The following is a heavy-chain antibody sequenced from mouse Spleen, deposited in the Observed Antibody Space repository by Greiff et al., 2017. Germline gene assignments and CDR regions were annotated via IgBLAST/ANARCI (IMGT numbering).Heavy chain of an antibody. CDR1: GFTFSSYA. V-gene: IGHV5-9-3*01. CDR2: ISSGGGNT. CDR3: ARRRYGNPFDY. Sequence: EVQLQESGGGLVKLGGSLKLSCAASGFTFSSYAMSWVRQTPEKRLEWVATISSGGGNTYYPDSVKGRFTISRDNAKNTLYLQMSSLKSEDTAMYYCARRRYGNPFDYWGQGTTLTVSS. J-gene: IGHJ2*01. D-gene: IGHD2-10*02.